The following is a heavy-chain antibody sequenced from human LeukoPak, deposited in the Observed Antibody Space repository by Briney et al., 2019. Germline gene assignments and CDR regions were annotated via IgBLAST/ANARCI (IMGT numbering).Heavy chain of an antibody. Sequence: PGGSLRLSCAAPGFSFRNYWMHRVRQAPGKGLVWVSRINKDGTNTNYADSVKGRFTISRDNAKNTLYLQMNSLRAEDTAVYYCARDPDCDSTSCYIGPYNWFDPWGQGTLVTVSS. CDR1: GFSFRNYW. J-gene: IGHJ5*02. CDR3: ARDPDCDSTSCYIGPYNWFDP. CDR2: INKDGTNT. D-gene: IGHD2-2*02. V-gene: IGHV3-74*01.